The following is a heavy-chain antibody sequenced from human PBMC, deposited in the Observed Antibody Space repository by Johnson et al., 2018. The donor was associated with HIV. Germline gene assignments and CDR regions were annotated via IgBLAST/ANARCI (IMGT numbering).Heavy chain of an antibody. J-gene: IGHJ3*02. CDR3: ARQLGSDAFDI. D-gene: IGHD7-27*01. CDR2: IGTAGDT. CDR1: GFTFDDYG. V-gene: IGHV3-20*04. Sequence: VQLVESGGGVVRPGGSLRLSCVASGFTFDDYGMSWVRQAPGKGLEWVSAIGTAGDTYYPGSVKGRFTISRDNSKNSLYLQMNSLRAEDTAVYYCARQLGSDAFDIWGQGTMVTVSS.